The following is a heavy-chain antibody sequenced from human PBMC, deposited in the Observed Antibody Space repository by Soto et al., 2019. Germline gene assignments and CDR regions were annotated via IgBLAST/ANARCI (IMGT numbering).Heavy chain of an antibody. CDR1: GFTVSSHY. V-gene: IGHV3-53*01. CDR3: ATPVTRLIAFDL. CDR2: IYASDST. D-gene: IGHD4-17*01. J-gene: IGHJ3*01. Sequence: GGSLRLSCVASGFTVSSHYMTWVRQTPGKGLEWVSIIYASDSTFYADSVKGRFTISRDNSKNTVYLQLNSLRAEDTAVYYCATPVTRLIAFDLWGQGTMVTVSS.